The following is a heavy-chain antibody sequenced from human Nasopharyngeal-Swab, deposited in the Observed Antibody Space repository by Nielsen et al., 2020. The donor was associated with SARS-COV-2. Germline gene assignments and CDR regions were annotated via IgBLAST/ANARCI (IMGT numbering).Heavy chain of an antibody. J-gene: IGHJ4*02. D-gene: IGHD6-13*01. V-gene: IGHV3-30*18. CDR3: AKSGIAAAGIFDY. CDR2: ISYDGSNK. Sequence: GGSLRLSCAASGFTFSSYGMHWVRQATGKGLEWVAVISYDGSNKYYADSVKGRFTISRDNSKNTLYLQMNSLRAEDTAVYYCAKSGIAAAGIFDYWGQGTLVTVSS. CDR1: GFTFSSYG.